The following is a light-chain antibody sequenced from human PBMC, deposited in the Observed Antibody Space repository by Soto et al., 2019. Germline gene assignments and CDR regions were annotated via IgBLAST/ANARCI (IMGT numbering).Light chain of an antibody. CDR1: QSVSSY. CDR3: QQRSNWLT. J-gene: IGKJ4*01. CDR2: DAS. V-gene: IGKV3-11*01. Sequence: EIVLTHSPATLSLSPGERATLSCRASQSVSSYLAWYQQKPGQAPRLLIYDASNRATDIPARFSGSGSGTDFTLTISSLEPEDFAVYYCQQRSNWLTFGGGTKVDIK.